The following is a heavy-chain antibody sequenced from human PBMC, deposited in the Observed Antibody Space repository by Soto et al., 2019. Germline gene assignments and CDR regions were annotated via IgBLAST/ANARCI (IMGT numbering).Heavy chain of an antibody. J-gene: IGHJ6*02. CDR2: IYYSGST. CDR3: ARQGLNSGSYYPYYYYGMDV. CDR1: GGSISSSSYY. Sequence: SETLSLTWTVSGGSISSSSYYWGWIRQPPGKGPEWIGSIYYSGSTYYNPSLKSRVTISVDTSKNQFSLKLSSVTAADTAVYYCARQGLNSGSYYPYYYYGMDVWGQGTTVTVSS. D-gene: IGHD1-26*01. V-gene: IGHV4-39*01.